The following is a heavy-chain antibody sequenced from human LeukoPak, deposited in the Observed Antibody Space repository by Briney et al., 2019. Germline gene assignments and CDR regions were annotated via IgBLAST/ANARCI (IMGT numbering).Heavy chain of an antibody. CDR2: IYPGDSDT. V-gene: IGHV5-51*01. Sequence: GESLKISCKGSGYSFTSYWIGWVRQMPGKGLEWMGIIYPGDSDTRYSPSFQGQVTISADKSISTAYLQWSSLKASDTAMYHCARQYYYDSSGYYFSFAFDIWGQGTMVTVSS. CDR1: GYSFTSYW. D-gene: IGHD3-22*01. CDR3: ARQYYYDSSGYYFSFAFDI. J-gene: IGHJ3*02.